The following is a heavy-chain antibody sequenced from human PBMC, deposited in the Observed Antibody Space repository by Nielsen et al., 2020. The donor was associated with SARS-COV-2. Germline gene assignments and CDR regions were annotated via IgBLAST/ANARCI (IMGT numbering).Heavy chain of an antibody. CDR2: ISSSSSTI. CDR3: ARLRFLEWLLYRGEFDY. D-gene: IGHD3-3*01. J-gene: IGHJ4*02. V-gene: IGHV3-48*01. Sequence: GGSLRLSCAASGFTFSSYSMNWVRQAPGKGLEWVSYISSSSSTIYYADSVKGRFTISRDSAKNSLYLQMNSLRAEDTAVYYCARLRFLEWLLYRGEFDYWGQGTLVTVSS. CDR1: GFTFSSYS.